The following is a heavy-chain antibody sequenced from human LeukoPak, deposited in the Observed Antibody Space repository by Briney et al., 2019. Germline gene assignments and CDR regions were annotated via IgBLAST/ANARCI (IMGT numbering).Heavy chain of an antibody. V-gene: IGHV4-4*07. D-gene: IGHD6-13*01. Sequence: PETLSLTCTVSDGSISSYYWSWIRQPAGKGLEWIGRIYPSGSTNYNPSLKSRVTMSVDTSKNQFSLKLSSVTAADTAVYYCARTSSNSWSYGMDVWGQGTTVTVSS. J-gene: IGHJ6*02. CDR2: IYPSGST. CDR1: DGSISSYY. CDR3: ARTSSNSWSYGMDV.